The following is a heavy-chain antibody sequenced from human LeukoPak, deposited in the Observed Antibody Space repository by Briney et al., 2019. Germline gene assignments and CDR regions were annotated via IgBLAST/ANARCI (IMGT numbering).Heavy chain of an antibody. J-gene: IGHJ4*02. CDR2: ISRSGNSI. D-gene: IGHD5-12*01. Sequence: GGSLRLSCAASGFTFSSYEMNWVRQAPGKGLEWLSYISRSGNSIFYADSVKGRFTISRGNAKNSLYLQMNSLRAEDTAVYYCARPYSAYTFDYWGQGTLVTASS. CDR3: ARPYSAYTFDY. V-gene: IGHV3-48*03. CDR1: GFTFSSYE.